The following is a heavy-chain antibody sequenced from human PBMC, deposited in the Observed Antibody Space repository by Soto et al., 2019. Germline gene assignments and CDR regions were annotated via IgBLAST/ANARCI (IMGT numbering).Heavy chain of an antibody. CDR3: ARSAIIGRDGYNPLAY. CDR1: GGSISSGGYS. V-gene: IGHV4-30-2*05. Sequence: SETLSLTCAVSGGSISSGGYSWILIRQPPGKGLEWIGYIYHSGSTYYNPSLKSRVTISVDTSKNQFSLKLSSVTAADTAVYYCARSAIIGRDGYNPLAYWGQGSLVTVSS. J-gene: IGHJ4*02. CDR2: IYHSGST. D-gene: IGHD5-12*01.